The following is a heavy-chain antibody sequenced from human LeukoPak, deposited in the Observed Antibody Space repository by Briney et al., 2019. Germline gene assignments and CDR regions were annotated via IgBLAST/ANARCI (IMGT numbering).Heavy chain of an antibody. Sequence: SLRPSRAASVFTFSSYWMSWVRQAPGKGLESVANIKQEGSEKYYVDSVKGRFTISRDNAKNSLYLQMNSLRAEDTAVYYCARTLYYDILTGYSPTPYYFDYWGQGTLVTVSS. CDR1: VFTFSSYW. V-gene: IGHV3-7*03. J-gene: IGHJ4*02. CDR2: IKQEGSEK. D-gene: IGHD3-9*01. CDR3: ARTLYYDILTGYSPTPYYFDY.